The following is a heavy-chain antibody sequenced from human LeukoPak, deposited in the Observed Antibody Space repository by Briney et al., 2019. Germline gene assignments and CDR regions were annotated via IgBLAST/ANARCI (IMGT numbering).Heavy chain of an antibody. Sequence: SVTVSLTCTVSGGSISSYYWSWIRQPPGKGLEWIGYISYSGSTNYNPSLKSRVTISVDTSKNQFSLKLSSVTAADTAVYYCARDLGITFGGAEPPGFDLWGRGTLVTVSS. D-gene: IGHD3-16*01. CDR1: GGSISSYY. J-gene: IGHJ2*01. CDR2: ISYSGST. V-gene: IGHV4-59*01. CDR3: ARDLGITFGGAEPPGFDL.